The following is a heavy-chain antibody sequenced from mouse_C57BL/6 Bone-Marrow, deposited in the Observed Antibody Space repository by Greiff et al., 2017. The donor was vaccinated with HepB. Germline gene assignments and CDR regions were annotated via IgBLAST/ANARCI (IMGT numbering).Heavy chain of an antibody. J-gene: IGHJ4*01. V-gene: IGHV14-4*01. CDR2: IDPENGDT. CDR1: GFNIKDDY. Sequence: EVQLQQSGAELVRPGASVKLSCTASGFNIKDDYMHWVKQRPEQGLEWIGWIDPENGDTEYASKFQGKATITADTSSNTAYLQLSSLTSEDTAVYYCTTGYLQGSYAMDYWGQGTSVTVSS. CDR3: TTGYLQGSYAMDY.